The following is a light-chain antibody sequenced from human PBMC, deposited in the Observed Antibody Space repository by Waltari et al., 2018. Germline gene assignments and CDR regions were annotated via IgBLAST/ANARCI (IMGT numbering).Light chain of an antibody. Sequence: WYQQKPGQSPLLVIYEDTKRPSEIPGRFAGPKSANAATLTITGTQAMDEADYYCQALGTGAWVFGGGTKLTVL. CDR2: EDT. J-gene: IGLJ3*02. V-gene: IGLV3-1*01. CDR3: QALGTGAWV.